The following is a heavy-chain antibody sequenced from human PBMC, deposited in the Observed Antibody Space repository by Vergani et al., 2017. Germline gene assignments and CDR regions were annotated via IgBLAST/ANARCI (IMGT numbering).Heavy chain of an antibody. CDR1: GGSISSHY. V-gene: IGHV4-59*11. CDR3: ARGNYGGKWDAFDI. J-gene: IGHJ3*02. D-gene: IGHD4-23*01. CDR2: IYHSGST. Sequence: QVQLQESGPGLVKPSETLSLTCTVSGGSISSHYWSWIRQPPGKGLEWIGSIYHSGSTYYNPSLKSRVTISVDTSKNQFSLKLSSVTAADTAVYYCARGNYGGKWDAFDIWGQGTMVTVSS.